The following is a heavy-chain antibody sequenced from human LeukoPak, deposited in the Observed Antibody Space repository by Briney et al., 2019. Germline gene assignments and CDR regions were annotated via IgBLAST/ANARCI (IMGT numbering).Heavy chain of an antibody. J-gene: IGHJ4*02. D-gene: IGHD3-10*01. Sequence: SETLSLTCTVSGGSISSGDYYWSWIRQPPGKGLEWIGYIYYSGSTYYNPSLKSRVTISVDTSKNQFSLKLSSVTAADAAVYYCARDRGSGNRGPRLWVFDYWGQGTLVTVSS. V-gene: IGHV4-30-4*01. CDR1: GGSISSGDYY. CDR3: ARDRGSGNRGPRLWVFDY. CDR2: IYYSGST.